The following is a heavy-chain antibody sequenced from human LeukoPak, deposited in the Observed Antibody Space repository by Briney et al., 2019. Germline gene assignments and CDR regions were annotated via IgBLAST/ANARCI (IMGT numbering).Heavy chain of an antibody. CDR1: GGSFSGYY. D-gene: IGHD3-3*01. J-gene: IGHJ6*03. Sequence: SETLSLTCAVYGGSFSGYYWSWIRQPPGKGLEWIGEINHSGSTNYNPSLKSRVTISVDTSKNQFSLKLSSVTAADTAVYYCARGPIPRDFWSGYYRDYYYYMDVWGKGTTVTVSS. CDR2: INHSGST. CDR3: ARGPIPRDFWSGYYRDYYYYMDV. V-gene: IGHV4-34*01.